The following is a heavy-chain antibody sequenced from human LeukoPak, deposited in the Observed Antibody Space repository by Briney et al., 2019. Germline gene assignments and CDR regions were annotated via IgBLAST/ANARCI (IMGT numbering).Heavy chain of an antibody. D-gene: IGHD1-1*01. J-gene: IGHJ4*02. CDR1: GFTLSSYS. V-gene: IGHV3-21*01. CDR2: ISSSSSYI. CDR3: ARASSMATTIFDY. Sequence: GGSLRLSCAASGFTLSSYSMNWVRQAPGKGLEWVSSISSSSSYIYYTDSVKGRFTISRDNAKNSLYLQMNSLRAEDTAVYYCARASSMATTIFDYWGQGTLVTVSS.